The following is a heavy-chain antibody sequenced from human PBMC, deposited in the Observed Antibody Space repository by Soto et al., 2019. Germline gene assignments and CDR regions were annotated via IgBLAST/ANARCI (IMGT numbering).Heavy chain of an antibody. CDR1: GFTFSSYG. CDR2: IWYDGSNK. V-gene: IGHV3-33*01. J-gene: IGHJ6*03. D-gene: IGHD5-12*01. Sequence: GGSLRLSCAASGFTFSSYGMHWVRQAPGKGLEWVAVIWYDGSNKYYADSVKGRFTISRDNSKNTLYLQMNSLRAEDTAVYYCARDPRYSGPQSILIYYYYYMDVWGKGTTVTVSS. CDR3: ARDPRYSGPQSILIYYYYYMDV.